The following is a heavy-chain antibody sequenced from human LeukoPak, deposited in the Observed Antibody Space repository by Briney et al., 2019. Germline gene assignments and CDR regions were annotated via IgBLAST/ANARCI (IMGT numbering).Heavy chain of an antibody. V-gene: IGHV3-7*01. CDR1: GFTFSNYW. CDR3: STSGPHGGKSPAGY. J-gene: IGHJ4*02. D-gene: IGHD4-23*01. Sequence: GGSLRLSCAASGFTFSNYWMTWVRQAPGKGLEWVANIAQDGSEIRYVESVKGRFTISRDNAKNSVYLQMYSLTVEDTAVYYCSTSGPHGGKSPAGYWGQGTLVTVSS. CDR2: IAQDGSEI.